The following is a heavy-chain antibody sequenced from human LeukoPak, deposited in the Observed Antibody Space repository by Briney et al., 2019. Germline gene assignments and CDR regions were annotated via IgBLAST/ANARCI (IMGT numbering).Heavy chain of an antibody. Sequence: GGSLRLSCAASGFTFSSYGMHWVRQAPGKGLEWVAFIRYDGSNKYYADSVKGRFTISRDNSKNTLYLQMNSLRAEDTAVYYCARGLKYYDILTGYVQQTVFDYWGQGTLVTVSS. CDR1: GFTFSSYG. CDR2: IRYDGSNK. CDR3: ARGLKYYDILTGYVQQTVFDY. J-gene: IGHJ4*02. D-gene: IGHD3-9*01. V-gene: IGHV3-30*02.